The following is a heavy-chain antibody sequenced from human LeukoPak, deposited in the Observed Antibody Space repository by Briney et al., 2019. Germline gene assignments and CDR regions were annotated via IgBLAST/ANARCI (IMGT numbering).Heavy chain of an antibody. CDR1: GYTFNDYH. V-gene: IGHV1-2*04. D-gene: IGHD5-12*01. CDR3: ARGGAGYSGYRYFYSFDY. J-gene: IGHJ4*02. Sequence: GASVKVSCKASGYTFNDYHIHWVRQAPGQGLEWLGWISPNSGGTNSAQRFQGWVTMTRDTSISTAYLDLSRLTSDDTAVYYCARGGAGYSGYRYFYSFDYWGQGTLVTVSS. CDR2: ISPNSGGT.